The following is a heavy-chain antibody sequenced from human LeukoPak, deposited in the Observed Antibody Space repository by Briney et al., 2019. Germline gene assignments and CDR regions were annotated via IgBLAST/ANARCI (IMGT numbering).Heavy chain of an antibody. Sequence: GGSLRLSCAASGFTFSSYAMSWVRQAPGKGLEWVANIKQDGSEKYYVDSVKGRFTISRDNAKNSLYLQMNSLRAEDTAVYYCARRGYQRVDYWGQGTLVTVSS. CDR1: GFTFSSYA. CDR3: ARRGYQRVDY. CDR2: IKQDGSEK. J-gene: IGHJ4*02. V-gene: IGHV3-7*01. D-gene: IGHD2-2*01.